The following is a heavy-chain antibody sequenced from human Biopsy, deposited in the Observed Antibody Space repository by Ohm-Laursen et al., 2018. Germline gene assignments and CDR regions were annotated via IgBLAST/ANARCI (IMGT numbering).Heavy chain of an antibody. CDR2: IIPILGTV. D-gene: IGHD3-10*01. Sequence: SVKVSCQASGDTFTTSAISWVRQVPGHGLDWLGRIIPILGTVDYGQNFQGRVTIRADTSTTFLELTSLRYDDTAVYYCASGDIGGIGLDVWGLGTTVTVSS. J-gene: IGHJ6*02. V-gene: IGHV1-69*04. CDR1: GDTFTTSA. CDR3: ASGDIGGIGLDV.